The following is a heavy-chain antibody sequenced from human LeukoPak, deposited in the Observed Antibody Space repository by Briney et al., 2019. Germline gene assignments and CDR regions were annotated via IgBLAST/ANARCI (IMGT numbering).Heavy chain of an antibody. D-gene: IGHD1-26*01. CDR2: IKGDGNKK. J-gene: IGHJ5*02. V-gene: IGHV3-7*03. CDR1: GFTFEHYW. CDR3: EATTGP. Sequence: GGSLRLYWAASGFTFEHYWMRWVRQAPGKGLEWVATIKGDGNKKDYVDSVRGRFTVSIDNAKNSLYLQVRSLRVEDTAIYYCEATTGPWGQGTLVTVSS.